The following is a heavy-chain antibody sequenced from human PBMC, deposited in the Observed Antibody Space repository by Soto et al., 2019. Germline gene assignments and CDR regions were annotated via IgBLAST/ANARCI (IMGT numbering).Heavy chain of an antibody. Sequence: SSVKVSCKASGYTCTSYYITGSRPATGQGLEWMGWLNPNSGNKGYAQKFQGRVTMTRNTSTSTAYMELSCLRSEDTVAYYSSSELHSGGRLCSFVIWRQGTMLTV. J-gene: IGHJ3*02. D-gene: IGHD2-15*01. CDR1: GYTCTSYY. CDR3: SSELHSGGRLCSFVI. CDR2: LNPNSGNK. V-gene: IGHV1-8*01.